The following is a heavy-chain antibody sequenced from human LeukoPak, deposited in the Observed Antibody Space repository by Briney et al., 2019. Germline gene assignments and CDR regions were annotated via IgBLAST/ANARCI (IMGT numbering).Heavy chain of an antibody. J-gene: IGHJ5*02. CDR1: DGSITTYC. V-gene: IGHV4-39*01. Sequence: PSETLSLTCNVSDGSITTYCWGWAPQPPGKGLEDMGTVHYSGSTYYNPSLRSRLTMSVDTSKNQISLKRNSVTAAETALYYCARAVDNSIDLWGQGFLVTVSS. CDR2: VHYSGST. CDR3: ARAVDNSIDL. D-gene: IGHD2/OR15-2a*01.